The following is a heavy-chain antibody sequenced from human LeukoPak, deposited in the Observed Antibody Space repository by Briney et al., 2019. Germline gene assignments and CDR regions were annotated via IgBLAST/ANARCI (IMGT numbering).Heavy chain of an antibody. D-gene: IGHD3-22*01. Sequence: SQTLSLTRTVSVGSVSTGSSYGSSVRQPAGRGLEWIGYIHTRGTMNSNASLKSRVRISVETSKNQFSLRMSSVTAAVTAVYYSATGTYESSGYCYFPRVFVTPVVWTPEYWGQVALVSVAS. J-gene: IGHJ4*02. V-gene: IGHV4-61*09. CDR1: VGSVSTGSSY. CDR3: ATGTYESSGYCYFPRVFVTPVVWTPEY. CDR2: IHTRGTM.